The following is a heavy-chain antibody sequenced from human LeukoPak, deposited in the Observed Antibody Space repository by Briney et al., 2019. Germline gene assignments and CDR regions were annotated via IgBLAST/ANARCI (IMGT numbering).Heavy chain of an antibody. J-gene: IGHJ3*02. Sequence: ASMKVSCKASGYTFTGYYMHWVRQAPGQGLEWMGWINPNNGGTNYAQTFQGRVTMTRDTSISTAYMELSRLRFDDTAVYYCARGGSRSSGAFDIWGQGTMVTVSS. CDR1: GYTFTGYY. V-gene: IGHV1-2*02. CDR3: ARGGSRSSGAFDI. CDR2: INPNNGGT. D-gene: IGHD6-13*01.